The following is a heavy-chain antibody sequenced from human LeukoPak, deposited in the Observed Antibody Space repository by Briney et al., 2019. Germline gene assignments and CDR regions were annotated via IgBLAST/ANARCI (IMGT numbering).Heavy chain of an antibody. CDR3: ASGTRYSSGWYPPGGDDAFDI. CDR2: IIPIFGTA. CDR1: GGTFSSYA. Sequence: GASVKASCTASGGTFSSYAISWVRQAPGQGLEWMGGIIPIFGTANYAQKFQGRVTITADESTSTAYMELSSLRSEDTAVYYCASGTRYSSGWYPPGGDDAFDIWGQGTMVTVSS. D-gene: IGHD6-19*01. V-gene: IGHV1-69*13. J-gene: IGHJ3*02.